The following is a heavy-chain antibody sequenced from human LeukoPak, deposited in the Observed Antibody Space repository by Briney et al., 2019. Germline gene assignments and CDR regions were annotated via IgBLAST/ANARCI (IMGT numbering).Heavy chain of an antibody. CDR3: ATDTARPYYYDSSGPSSYWYFDL. CDR2: FDPEDGET. V-gene: IGHV1-24*01. D-gene: IGHD3-22*01. CDR1: GDTLTELS. J-gene: IGHJ2*01. Sequence: ASVKVSCKVSGDTLTELSMHWVRQAPGKGLEWMGGFDPEDGETIYAQKFQGRVTMTEDTSTDTAYMELSSLRSEDTAVYYCATDTARPYYYDSSGPSSYWYFDLWGRGTLVTVSS.